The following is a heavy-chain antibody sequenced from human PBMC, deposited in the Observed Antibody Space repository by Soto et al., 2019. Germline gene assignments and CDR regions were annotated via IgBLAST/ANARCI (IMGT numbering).Heavy chain of an antibody. V-gene: IGHV4-30-2*01. D-gene: IGHD2-8*01. CDR2: IYQSGST. CDR3: ASHRTFWPFDY. CDR1: GGSISSGGYS. Sequence: LSLTCGVSGGSISSGGYSWSWIRQPPGKGLEWIGYIYQSGSTFYNPSLKSRVTISLDKSKNQFSLSLRSVTAADTAVYYCASHRTFWPFDYWGQGTVVTAPQ. J-gene: IGHJ4*02.